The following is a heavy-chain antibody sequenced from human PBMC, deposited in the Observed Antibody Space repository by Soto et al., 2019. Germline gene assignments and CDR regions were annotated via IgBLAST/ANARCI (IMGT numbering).Heavy chain of an antibody. CDR2: IYPGDSDT. CDR3: ARNPPNYYDSSGPSYDAFDI. V-gene: IGHV5-51*01. J-gene: IGHJ3*02. CDR1: GYSFTSYW. Sequence: GESLKISCKGSGYSFTSYWIGWGRQMPGKGLEWMGIIYPGDSDTRYSPSFQGQVTISADKSISTAYLQWSSLKASDTAMYYCARNPPNYYDSSGPSYDAFDIWGQGTMVTVSS. D-gene: IGHD3-22*01.